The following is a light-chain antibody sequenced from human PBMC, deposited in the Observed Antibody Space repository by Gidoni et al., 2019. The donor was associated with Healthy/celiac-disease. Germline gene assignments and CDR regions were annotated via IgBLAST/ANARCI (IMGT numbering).Light chain of an antibody. CDR3: QQRSNWPPEVT. V-gene: IGKV3-11*01. CDR1: QSVSSY. Sequence: DILFTQSPATLSLSPGERATLTCTASQSVSSYLAWYQQKPGQAPRLLIYDASNRATGIPARFSGSGSWTDFTLTISSLEPEDFAVYYCQQRSNWPPEVTFGQGTRLEIK. CDR2: DAS. J-gene: IGKJ5*01.